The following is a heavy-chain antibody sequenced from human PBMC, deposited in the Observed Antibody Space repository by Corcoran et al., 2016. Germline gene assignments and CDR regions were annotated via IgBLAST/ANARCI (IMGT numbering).Heavy chain of an antibody. Sequence: EVQLVESGGGLVQPGGSLRLSCAASGFTFSSYWMSWVRQAPGKGLEWVANIKQDGSNKYYVDSVKGRFTISRDNAKNSLYLQVNTLRAEDTAIYDCARSIYYYCALDVWGQGTTVTVSS. CDR2: IKQDGSNK. V-gene: IGHV3-7*01. CDR3: ARSIYYYCALDV. D-gene: IGHD6-6*01. J-gene: IGHJ6*02. CDR1: GFTFSSYW.